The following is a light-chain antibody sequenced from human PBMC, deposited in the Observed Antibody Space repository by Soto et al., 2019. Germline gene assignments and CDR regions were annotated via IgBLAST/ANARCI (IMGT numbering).Light chain of an antibody. CDR3: QHYNDRPLT. CDR2: GAS. V-gene: IGKV3-20*01. CDR1: QSVSSNY. Sequence: EIVLTQSPGTLSLSPGERATLSCRASQSVSSNYLAWYQQKPGQAPRFLIYGASSRATGVPDRFSGSGSGTDFTLTISRLEPEDFAVYSCQHYNDRPLTFGGGTKVEIK. J-gene: IGKJ4*01.